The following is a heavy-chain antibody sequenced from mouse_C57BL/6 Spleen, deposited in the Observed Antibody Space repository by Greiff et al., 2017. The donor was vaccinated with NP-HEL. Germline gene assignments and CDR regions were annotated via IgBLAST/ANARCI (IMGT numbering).Heavy chain of an antibody. CDR3: ARDGFAY. CDR2: ISDGGSYT. Sequence: DVQLVESGGGLVKPGGPLKLSCAASGFTFSSYAMSWVRQTPEKRLEWVATISDGGSYTYYPDNVKGRFTISRDNAKNNLYLQMSHLKSEDTAMYYCARDGFAYWGQGTLVTVSA. CDR1: GFTFSSYA. J-gene: IGHJ3*01. V-gene: IGHV5-4*01.